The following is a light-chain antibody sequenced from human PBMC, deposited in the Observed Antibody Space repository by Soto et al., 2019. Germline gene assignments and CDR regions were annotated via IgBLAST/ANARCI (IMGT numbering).Light chain of an antibody. CDR2: DAS. J-gene: IGKJ1*01. CDR1: QSITIW. Sequence: DIQITQSPSTLSXXVXXXXSXXXRASQSITIWLAWYQQKPGKAPKLLIYDASSLEGGVPSRFSGSGSGTEFTLTISGLQPDDFATYYCQQYNSFSWTFGQGTKVDIK. CDR3: QQYNSFSWT. V-gene: IGKV1-5*01.